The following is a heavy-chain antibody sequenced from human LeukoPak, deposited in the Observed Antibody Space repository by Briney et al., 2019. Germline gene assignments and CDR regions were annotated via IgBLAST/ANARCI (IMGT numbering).Heavy chain of an antibody. CDR2: ISWNSGSI. V-gene: IGHV3-9*01. CDR3: TRYGYAAD. Sequence: PGRSLRLSCAASGFTFDDYAMHWVRQAPGKGLEWVSGISWNSGSIGYADSVKGRFTISRDNAKNSLYLQMNSLRTEDTALYYCTRYGYAADWGQGTLVTVSS. D-gene: IGHD5-12*01. J-gene: IGHJ4*02. CDR1: GFTFDDYA.